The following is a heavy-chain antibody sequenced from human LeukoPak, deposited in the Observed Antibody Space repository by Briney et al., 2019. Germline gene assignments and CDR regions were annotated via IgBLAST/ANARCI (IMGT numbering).Heavy chain of an antibody. V-gene: IGHV3-7*01. CDR3: ARDQMGGYSCGYNDY. Sequence: GGSLRLSCAASGFTFSSYWMSWVRQAPGKGLEWVANIKQDGSEKYYVDSVKGRFTISRDNAKNSLYLQMNSLRAEDTAVYYCARDQMGGYSCGYNDYWGQGTLVTVSS. CDR1: GFTFSSYW. D-gene: IGHD5-18*01. CDR2: IKQDGSEK. J-gene: IGHJ4*02.